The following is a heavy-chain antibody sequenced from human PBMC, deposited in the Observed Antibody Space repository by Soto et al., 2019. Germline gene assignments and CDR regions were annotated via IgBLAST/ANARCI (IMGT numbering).Heavy chain of an antibody. D-gene: IGHD2-2*01. Sequence: PGGSLRLSCAASGFTFSSYAMSWVRQAPGKGLEWVSAISGSGGSTYYADSVKGRFTISRDNSKNTLYLQMNSLRAEDTAVYYCAEDLSRVVPAAIYYYYGMDVWGQGTTVTVSS. CDR2: ISGSGGST. J-gene: IGHJ6*02. V-gene: IGHV3-23*01. CDR3: AEDLSRVVPAAIYYYYGMDV. CDR1: GFTFSSYA.